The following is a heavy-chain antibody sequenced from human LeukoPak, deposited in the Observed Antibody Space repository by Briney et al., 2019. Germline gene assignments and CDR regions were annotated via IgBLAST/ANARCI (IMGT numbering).Heavy chain of an antibody. CDR1: GFTFSHHG. Sequence: GGSLRLSCAAPGFTFSHHGMNWVRQAPGKGLEWVSGIRADAITTYYADSVKGRFTISRDNSKNTLYLQMKSLRAEDTAVYYCAKAGTLAYYYYYMDVWGKGTTVTVSS. J-gene: IGHJ6*03. CDR3: AKAGTLAYYYYYMDV. V-gene: IGHV3-23*01. D-gene: IGHD6-13*01. CDR2: IRADAITT.